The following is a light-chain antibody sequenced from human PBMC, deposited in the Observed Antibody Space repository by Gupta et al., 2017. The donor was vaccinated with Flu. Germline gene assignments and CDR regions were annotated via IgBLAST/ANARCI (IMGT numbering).Light chain of an antibody. Sequence: DIQLTQSPSFLSASVGGRVTITCRASQGISGYLAWYQQKPGKPPKLLIYAASTLQSGVPSRFSGSGSGTEFTLTISSLQPEDFATYYCQQVNSYPITFGQGTRLEIK. V-gene: IGKV1-9*01. CDR3: QQVNSYPIT. J-gene: IGKJ5*01. CDR2: AAS. CDR1: QGISGY.